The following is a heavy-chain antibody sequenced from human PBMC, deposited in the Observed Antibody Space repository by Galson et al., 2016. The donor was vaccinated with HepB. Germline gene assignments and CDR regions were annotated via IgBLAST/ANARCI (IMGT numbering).Heavy chain of an antibody. V-gene: IGHV4-34*01. CDR1: GGSFSGYY. J-gene: IGHJ6*02. CDR3: AFKYYDILTGYATDHYYYYGMDV. CDR2: INPSGGT. Sequence: SETLSLTCAAYGGSFSGYYWSKIRQPPGKGLEWIGEINPSGGTYYNPSLKSRVTISVDTSKNQFSLKLSSVTAADTAVYYCAFKYYDILTGYATDHYYYYGMDVGGQGNTGTVSS. D-gene: IGHD3-9*01.